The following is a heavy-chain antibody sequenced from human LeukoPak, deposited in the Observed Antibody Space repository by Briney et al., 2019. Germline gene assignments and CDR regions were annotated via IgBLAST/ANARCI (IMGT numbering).Heavy chain of an antibody. V-gene: IGHV3-21*01. CDR1: GFTFSSYS. CDR3: ARDFSSSGWPYYFDY. D-gene: IGHD6-19*01. CDR2: ISSSSSYI. J-gene: IGHJ4*02. Sequence: GGSLRLSCAASGFTFSSYSMSWVRQAPGKGLEWVSSISSSSSYIYYADSVKGRFAISRDNAKNSLYLQMNSLRAEDTAVYYCARDFSSSGWPYYFDYWGQGTPVTVSS.